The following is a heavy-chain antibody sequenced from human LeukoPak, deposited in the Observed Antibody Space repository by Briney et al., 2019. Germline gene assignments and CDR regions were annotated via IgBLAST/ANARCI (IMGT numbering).Heavy chain of an antibody. D-gene: IGHD2-15*01. CDR3: ARDPLGYCSGGSCYTNWFDP. V-gene: IGHV4-61*02. Sequence: KPSQTLSLTCTVSGGSISSGSYYWSWIRQPAGKGLEWIGRIYTSGSTNYNPSLKSRVTISVDTSKYQFSLKLSSVTAADTAVYYCARDPLGYCSGGSCYTNWFDPWGQGTLVTVSS. CDR1: GGSISSGSYY. J-gene: IGHJ5*02. CDR2: IYTSGST.